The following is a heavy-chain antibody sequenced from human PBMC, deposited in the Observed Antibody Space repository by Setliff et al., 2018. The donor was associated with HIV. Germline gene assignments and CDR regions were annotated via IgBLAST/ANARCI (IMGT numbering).Heavy chain of an antibody. V-gene: IGHV4-61*02. CDR1: GDSISSGSYY. J-gene: IGHJ3*02. Sequence: SETLSLTCIVSGDSISSGSYYWSWIRQSAGKGLEWIGRMYTRGSTNYNPSLKSRVTISVDSSKNQYSLKLNSVTAADTAVYFCARYCGGDCYPRPDNAFDIWGQGTRVTVS. CDR2: MYTRGST. CDR3: ARYCGGDCYPRPDNAFDI. D-gene: IGHD2-21*02.